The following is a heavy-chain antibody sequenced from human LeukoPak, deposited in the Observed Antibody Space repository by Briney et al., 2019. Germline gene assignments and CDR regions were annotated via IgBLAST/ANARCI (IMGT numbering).Heavy chain of an antibody. J-gene: IGHJ4*02. CDR2: ISGPSSHT. D-gene: IGHD2-2*02. V-gene: IGHV3-21*01. Sequence: GGSLRLSCVASGFTFSGFAMIWVRQAPGKGLQWVSAISGPSSHTYYADSVRGRFTISRDNAKNSLYLQMNSLRAEDTAVYYCARATIVVVPAAIGPSDYWGQGTLVTVSS. CDR3: ARATIVVVPAAIGPSDY. CDR1: GFTFSGFA.